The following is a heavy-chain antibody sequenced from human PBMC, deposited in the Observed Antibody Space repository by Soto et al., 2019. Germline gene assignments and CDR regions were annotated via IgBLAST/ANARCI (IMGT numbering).Heavy chain of an antibody. Sequence: EVQLVESGGGLVQPGGSLRLSCAASGFTFSSYEMNWVRQAPGKGLEWVSYISSSGSTIYYADSVKGRFTISRDNAKNSLYLQMNSLRAEDTAVYYCARAYGDHPYFDYWGQGTLVTVSS. CDR2: ISSSGSTI. CDR3: ARAYGDHPYFDY. J-gene: IGHJ4*02. CDR1: GFTFSSYE. D-gene: IGHD4-17*01. V-gene: IGHV3-48*03.